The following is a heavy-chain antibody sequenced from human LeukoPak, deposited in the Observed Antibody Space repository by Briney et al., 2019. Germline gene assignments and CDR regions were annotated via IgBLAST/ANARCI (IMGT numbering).Heavy chain of an antibody. CDR3: ASYKRYCSSTSCRYYYYYMDV. CDR1: GYTFTSYG. D-gene: IGHD2-2*01. J-gene: IGHJ6*03. Sequence: GASVKVSCKASGYTFTSYGISWVRQAPGQVLEWMGWISAYNGNTNYAQKLQGRVTMTTDTSTSTAYMELRSLRSDDTAVYYCASYKRYCSSTSCRYYYYYMDVWGKGATVTISS. CDR2: ISAYNGNT. V-gene: IGHV1-18*01.